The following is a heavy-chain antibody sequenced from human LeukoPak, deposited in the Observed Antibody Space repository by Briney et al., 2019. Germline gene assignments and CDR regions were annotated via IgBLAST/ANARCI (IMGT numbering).Heavy chain of an antibody. J-gene: IGHJ4*02. CDR1: GFAFDEHG. CDR3: ARAPITSPFYFDY. V-gene: IGHV3-20*04. Sequence: PGGSLRLSCTVSGFAFDEHGMSWVRHVPGKGLEWVSGINWSGGSTGYADPLRGRFTISRDNAKNSLYLQMDSLRAEDTALYYCARAPITSPFYFDYWGQGTLVTVSS. CDR2: INWSGGST. D-gene: IGHD2-2*01.